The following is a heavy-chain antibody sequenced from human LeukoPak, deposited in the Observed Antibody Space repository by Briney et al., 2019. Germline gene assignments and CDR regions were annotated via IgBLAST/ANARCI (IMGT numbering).Heavy chain of an antibody. V-gene: IGHV4-34*01. J-gene: IGHJ4*02. Sequence: SETLSLTCAVYGGSFSGYYWSWIRQPPGKGLEWIGEINHSGSTNYNPSLKSRVTIPVDTSKNQFSLKLSSVTAADTAVYYCARGFPSYDSSGYYGAHFDYWGQGTLVTVSS. CDR3: ARGFPSYDSSGYYGAHFDY. D-gene: IGHD3-22*01. CDR1: GGSFSGYY. CDR2: INHSGST.